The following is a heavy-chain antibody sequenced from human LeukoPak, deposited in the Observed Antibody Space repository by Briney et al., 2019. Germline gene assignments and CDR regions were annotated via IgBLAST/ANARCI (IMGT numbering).Heavy chain of an antibody. Sequence: GGSLRLSCAASGFTFDDYGMSWVRQAPGKGLEWVSGINWNGGSTGYADSVKGRFTISRDNSRDTLYVLMNSLRAEDTAVYYCARESGYSSGWYFLVPDYWGQGTLVTVSS. V-gene: IGHV3-20*04. CDR1: GFTFDDYG. CDR2: INWNGGST. J-gene: IGHJ4*02. D-gene: IGHD6-19*01. CDR3: ARESGYSSGWYFLVPDY.